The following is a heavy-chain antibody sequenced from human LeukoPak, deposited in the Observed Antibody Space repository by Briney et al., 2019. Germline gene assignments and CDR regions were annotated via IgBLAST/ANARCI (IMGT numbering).Heavy chain of an antibody. Sequence: GGSLRLSCAASGLTFTDFWMSWVRLAPGRGLEWLANINPYGTEKYYVDSVKGRFAISRDNAKNEGYLEMNSLRAEDTGVYYCSGRDSSRSPRTYWGQGALVSVSS. CDR3: SGRDSSRSPRTY. V-gene: IGHV3-7*01. CDR1: GLTFTDFW. J-gene: IGHJ4*02. CDR2: INPYGTEK. D-gene: IGHD2-2*01.